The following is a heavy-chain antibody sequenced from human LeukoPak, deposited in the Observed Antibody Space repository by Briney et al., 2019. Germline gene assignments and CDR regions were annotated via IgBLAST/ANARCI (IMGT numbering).Heavy chain of an antibody. CDR3: ARIIVLIPAARSFAFDI. CDR1: GVFISNYY. J-gene: IGHJ3*02. CDR2: LSHTGTT. D-gene: IGHD2-2*01. Sequence: SETLSLTFTVSGVFISNYYWSWIRQPPGRGLEWIGYLSHTGTTNYNPSLESRLTVSPDTSKNQFSLKLSSVTAADTAVYYCARIIVLIPAARSFAFDIWGRGTMVTVSS. V-gene: IGHV4-59*01.